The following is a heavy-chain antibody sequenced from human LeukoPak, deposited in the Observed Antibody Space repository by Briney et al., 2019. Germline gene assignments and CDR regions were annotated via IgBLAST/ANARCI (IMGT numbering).Heavy chain of an antibody. D-gene: IGHD1-26*01. Sequence: GGSLRLSCVTSGFPFSTYSMNWVRQAPGKGLEWLSYITSTSDTIYYADSVKGRFTISRDNAKNSLYLQMNSLRAEDTAVYYCAKDHEPGSFYEYFDYWGQGTLVTVSS. CDR2: ITSTSDTI. J-gene: IGHJ4*02. V-gene: IGHV3-48*01. CDR1: GFPFSTYS. CDR3: AKDHEPGSFYEYFDY.